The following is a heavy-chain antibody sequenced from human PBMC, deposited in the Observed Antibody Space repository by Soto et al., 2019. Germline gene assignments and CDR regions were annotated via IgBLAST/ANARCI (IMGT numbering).Heavy chain of an antibody. J-gene: IGHJ5*02. V-gene: IGHV1-18*04. Sequence: ASVKVSCKASGYTFTSYGISWVRQAPGQGLELMGWISAYNGNTNYAQKLQGRVTMTTDTSTSTAYMELRSLRSDDTAVYYCAREDAHTYYDFWSGYYTNWFDPWGQGTLVTVS. D-gene: IGHD3-3*01. CDR1: GYTFTSYG. CDR2: ISAYNGNT. CDR3: AREDAHTYYDFWSGYYTNWFDP.